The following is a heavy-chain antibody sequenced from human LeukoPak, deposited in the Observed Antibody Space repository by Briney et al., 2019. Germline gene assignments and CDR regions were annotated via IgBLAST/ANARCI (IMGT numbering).Heavy chain of an antibody. Sequence: GRSLRLCSAASGFTFSSYWMSWVRQAPGKGLEWVANINQDGSEKYYVDSVKGRFTISRDNAKNALYLQMNSLRAEDTAVYYCARGSSWLDYWGQGTLVTVSS. J-gene: IGHJ4*02. V-gene: IGHV3-7*01. CDR1: GFTFSSYW. D-gene: IGHD6-13*01. CDR3: ARGSSWLDY. CDR2: INQDGSEK.